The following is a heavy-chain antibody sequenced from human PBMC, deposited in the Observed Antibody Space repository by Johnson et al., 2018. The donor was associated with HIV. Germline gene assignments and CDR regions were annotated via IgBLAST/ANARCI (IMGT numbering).Heavy chain of an antibody. D-gene: IGHD1-26*01. V-gene: IGHV3-13*01. Sequence: VQLVESGGDLVKPGGSLRLSCAASGFIFSSYDMHWVRQATGKGLEWVSAIGTAGDTYYPGSVKGRFTISRENAKNSLYLQMNSLRAGDTAVYYCARSSWGGSSLGAFDIWGQGTMVTVSS. CDR1: GFIFSSYD. CDR3: ARSSWGGSSLGAFDI. CDR2: IGTAGDT. J-gene: IGHJ3*02.